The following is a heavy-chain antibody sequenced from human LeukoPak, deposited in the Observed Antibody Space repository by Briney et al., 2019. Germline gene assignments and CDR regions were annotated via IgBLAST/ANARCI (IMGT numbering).Heavy chain of an antibody. J-gene: IGHJ4*02. CDR3: ARGPYAWGYIDY. CDR2: FYTSGST. CDR1: GGSISSGTYY. Sequence: SETLSLTCTVSGGSISSGTYYWSWIRQPAGKGLEWIGRFYTSGSTNYNPSLKSRVTISVDTSKNQFSLKLSSVTSADTAVYFCARGPYAWGYIDYWGQGTLVTVSS. V-gene: IGHV4-61*02. D-gene: IGHD7-27*01.